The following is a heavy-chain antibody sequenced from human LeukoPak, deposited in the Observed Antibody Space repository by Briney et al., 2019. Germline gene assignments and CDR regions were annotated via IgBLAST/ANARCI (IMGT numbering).Heavy chain of an antibody. Sequence: GGSLRLSCAASGFTFSSSAMSWVRQVPGKGLEWVSGISSSGGSTNYADSVRGRFTISRDNSKNTLYVQMNSLRAEDTAVYYCARDKSWSGYYINDYYYYGMDVWGQGTTVTVSS. J-gene: IGHJ6*02. CDR3: ARDKSWSGYYINDYYYYGMDV. V-gene: IGHV3-23*01. CDR1: GFTFSSSA. CDR2: ISSSGGST. D-gene: IGHD3-3*01.